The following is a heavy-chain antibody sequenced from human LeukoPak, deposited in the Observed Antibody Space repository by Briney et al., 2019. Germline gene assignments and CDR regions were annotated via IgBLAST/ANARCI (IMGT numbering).Heavy chain of an antibody. J-gene: IGHJ4*02. D-gene: IGHD3-22*01. Sequence: GTLSLTCAVSGGSISSSNWWSWVRQPPGKGLEWVSYISSSGSTIYYADSVKGRFTISRDNAKNSLYLQMNSLRAEDTAVYYCARDPRYYYDSSGYYSYFDYWGQGTLVTVSS. CDR3: ARDPRYYYDSSGYYSYFDY. CDR2: ISSSGSTI. CDR1: GGSISSSN. V-gene: IGHV3-48*03.